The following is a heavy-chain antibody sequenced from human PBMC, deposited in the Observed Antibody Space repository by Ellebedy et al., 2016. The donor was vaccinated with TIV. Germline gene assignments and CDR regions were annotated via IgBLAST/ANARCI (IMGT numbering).Heavy chain of an antibody. J-gene: IGHJ4*02. CDR1: GGSISSGGYS. CDR2: ISYSGST. Sequence: MPSETLSLTCAVSGGSISSGGYSWSWIRQPPGKGLEWIGYISYSGSTNYNPSLKSRVTMSVDTSKNEFSLRLSSVTAADTAVYYCARVSGSYRYYFDYWGQGTLVTVSS. D-gene: IGHD1-26*01. CDR3: ARVSGSYRYYFDY. V-gene: IGHV4-61*08.